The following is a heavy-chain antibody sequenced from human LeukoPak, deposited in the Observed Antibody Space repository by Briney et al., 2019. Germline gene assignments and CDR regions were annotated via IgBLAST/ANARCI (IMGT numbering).Heavy chain of an antibody. CDR3: ARSLPAGWFDP. D-gene: IGHD3-10*01. Sequence: SETLSLTCTVSGGSISSYYWSWIRQPPGKGLEWIGYIYYSGSTNYNPSLKSRVTISVDTSKKQFSLKLSSVTAADTAVYYCARSLPAGWFDPWGQGTLVTVSS. CDR1: GGSISSYY. V-gene: IGHV4-59*01. J-gene: IGHJ5*02. CDR2: IYYSGST.